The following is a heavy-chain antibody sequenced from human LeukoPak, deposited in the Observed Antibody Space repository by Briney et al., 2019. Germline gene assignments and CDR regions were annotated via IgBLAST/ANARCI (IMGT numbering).Heavy chain of an antibody. Sequence: GASVKVSCKASGGIFSSYAISWVRQAPGQGLEWMGRIIPILGIANYAQKFQGRVTITADKSTSTAYMELSSLRSEDTAVYYCATHQPPDNTIFVVLWNRGDAFDIWGQGTMVTVSS. J-gene: IGHJ3*02. D-gene: IGHD3-3*01. CDR1: GGIFSSYA. CDR2: IIPILGIA. V-gene: IGHV1-69*04. CDR3: ATHQPPDNTIFVVLWNRGDAFDI.